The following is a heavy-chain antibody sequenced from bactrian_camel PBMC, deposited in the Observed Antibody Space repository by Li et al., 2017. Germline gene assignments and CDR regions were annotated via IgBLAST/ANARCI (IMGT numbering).Heavy chain of an antibody. J-gene: IGHJ6*01. CDR3: GAHYPGFDYSRECDLDFPY. CDR2: INGGGTT. D-gene: IGHD1*01. CDR1: GFTFSVYA. Sequence: VQLVESGGGLVQPGGSLRLSCAVSGFTFSVYAMSWVRQAPGKGLEWVSAINGGGTTYYVDSVKGRFTISSDSAKSSSLQMRSLKPGDTAKYFCGAHYPGFDYSRECDLDFPYSGRGTQVTVS. V-gene: IGHV3S40*01.